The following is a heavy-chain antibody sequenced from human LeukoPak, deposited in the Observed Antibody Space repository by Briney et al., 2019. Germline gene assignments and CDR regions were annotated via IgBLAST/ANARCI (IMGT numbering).Heavy chain of an antibody. D-gene: IGHD3-3*01. CDR3: ARRGPYYDFWSGYYTDAFDI. CDR2: IYHSGST. CDR1: GYSISSGYY. J-gene: IGHJ3*02. Sequence: SETLSLTCAVSGYSISSGYYWGWIRQPPGKGLEWIGRIYHSGSTYYNPSLKSRVTISVDTSKNQFSLKLSSVTAADTAVYYCARRGPYYDFWSGYYTDAFDIWGQGTMVTVSS. V-gene: IGHV4-38-2*01.